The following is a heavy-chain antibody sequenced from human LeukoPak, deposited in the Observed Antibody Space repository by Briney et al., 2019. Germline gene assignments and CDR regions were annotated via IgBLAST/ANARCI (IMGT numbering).Heavy chain of an antibody. Sequence: ASVKVSCKASGYTFTGYYMHWVRQAPGQGLEWMGGIIPIFGTANYAQKFQGRVTITADESTSTAYMELSSLRSEDTAVYYCARVLLYYYDSSGYNPDYWGQGTLVTVSS. J-gene: IGHJ4*02. CDR2: IIPIFGTA. CDR1: GYTFTGYY. V-gene: IGHV1-69*13. CDR3: ARVLLYYYDSSGYNPDY. D-gene: IGHD3-22*01.